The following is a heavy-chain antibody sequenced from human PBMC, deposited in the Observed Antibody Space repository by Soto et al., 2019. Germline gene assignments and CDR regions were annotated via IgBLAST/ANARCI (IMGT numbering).Heavy chain of an antibody. V-gene: IGHV3-20*04. CDR3: VRGASLNFDY. J-gene: IGHJ4*02. CDR2: VNWNGGST. D-gene: IGHD1-26*01. Sequence: EVQLVESGGGVLRPGGSLRLSCAASGFTFDDYGMSLARQAPGKGLEWVSGVNWNGGSTGYADSVKGRFTISRDNAKNSLYLPMNSLRAEDTAFYYGVRGASLNFDYWGQGTLVTVSS. CDR1: GFTFDDYG.